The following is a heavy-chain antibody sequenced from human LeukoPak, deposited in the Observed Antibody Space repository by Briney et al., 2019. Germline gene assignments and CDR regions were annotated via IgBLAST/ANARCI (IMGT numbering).Heavy chain of an antibody. CDR3: ARVGRGYCSGGSCCLIDY. CDR1: GGSFSGYY. V-gene: IGHV4-34*01. CDR2: INHSGST. D-gene: IGHD2-15*01. J-gene: IGHJ4*02. Sequence: SETLSLTCAVYGGSFSGYYWSWIRQPPGKGLEWIGEINHSGSTNYNPSLKSRVTISVDTSKNQFSLKLSSVTAADTAVYYCARVGRGYCSGGSCCLIDYWGQGTLVTVSS.